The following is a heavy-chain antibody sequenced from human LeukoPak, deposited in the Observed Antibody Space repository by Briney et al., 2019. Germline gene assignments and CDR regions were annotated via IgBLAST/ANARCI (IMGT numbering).Heavy chain of an antibody. J-gene: IGHJ6*03. Sequence: SETLSLTCTVPGGSISSYYWSWIRQPPGKGLEWIGYIYYSGSTNYNPSLKSRVTISVDTSKNQFSLKLSSVTAADTAVYYCARLWANYYYYMDVWGKGTTVTVSS. V-gene: IGHV4-59*01. CDR1: GGSISSYY. CDR3: ARLWANYYYYMDV. D-gene: IGHD5-12*01. CDR2: IYYSGST.